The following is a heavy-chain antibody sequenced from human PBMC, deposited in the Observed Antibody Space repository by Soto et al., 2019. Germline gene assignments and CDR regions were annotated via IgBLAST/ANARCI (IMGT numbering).Heavy chain of an antibody. CDR3: AGEVASGY. V-gene: IGHV3-30*03. CDR1: GFTFSSYG. Sequence: QVQLVESGGDVVQPGRSLRLSCAASGFTFSSYGMHWVRQAPGKGLEWVAVISYDGSVKYCADSVKGRFTISRDNSKNTLYLQMNSLRAEDPAVYYCAGEVASGYWGQGTLVTVSS. CDR2: ISYDGSVK. J-gene: IGHJ4*02. D-gene: IGHD2-21*01.